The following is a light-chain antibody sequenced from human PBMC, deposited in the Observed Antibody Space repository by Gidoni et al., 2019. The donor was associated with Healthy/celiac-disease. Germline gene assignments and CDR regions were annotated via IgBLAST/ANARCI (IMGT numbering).Light chain of an antibody. CDR1: ISNIGSNT. CDR2: SNN. CDR3: AAWDDSLNGAV. J-gene: IGLJ7*01. V-gene: IGLV1-44*01. Sequence: SVLTQPPSASGTPGQRVTISCSGSISNIGSNTVNWYQQLPGTAPKLLIYSNNQRTSGVPDRFSGSKSGTSASLAISGLQSEDEADYYCAAWDDSLNGAVFGGGTQLTVL.